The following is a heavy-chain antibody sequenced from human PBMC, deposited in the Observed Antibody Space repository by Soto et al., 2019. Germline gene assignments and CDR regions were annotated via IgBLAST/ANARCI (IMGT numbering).Heavy chain of an antibody. CDR1: GGSISSYY. CDR2: IYYSGST. Sequence: SETLSLTCTVSGGSISSYYWSWIRQPPGKGLEWIGYIYYSGSTNYNPSLKSRVTISVDTSKNQFSLKLSSVTAADTAVYYCARRADYYGSGSYYNWGGGYYYYYMDVWGKGTTVTVSS. D-gene: IGHD3-10*01. V-gene: IGHV4-59*08. CDR3: ARRADYYGSGSYYNWGGGYYYYYMDV. J-gene: IGHJ6*03.